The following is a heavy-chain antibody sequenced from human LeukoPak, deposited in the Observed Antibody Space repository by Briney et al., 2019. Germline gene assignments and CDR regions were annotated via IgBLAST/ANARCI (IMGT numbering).Heavy chain of an antibody. CDR2: IYYSGST. Sequence: SETLTLTCTVSGGSISSYYWSWIRQPPGKGLEWIGYIYYSGSTNYNPSLKSRVTISVDTSNNQFSLKLSSVTAADTAVYYCARDRHDFWSGSRDAFDIWGQGTMVTVSS. CDR3: ARDRHDFWSGSRDAFDI. CDR1: GGSISSYY. D-gene: IGHD3-3*01. J-gene: IGHJ3*02. V-gene: IGHV4-59*01.